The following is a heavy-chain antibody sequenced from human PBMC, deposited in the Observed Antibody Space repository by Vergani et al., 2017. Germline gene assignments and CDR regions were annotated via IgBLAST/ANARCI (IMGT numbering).Heavy chain of an antibody. CDR3: ARNQYGGGDCYSDAFDI. Sequence: QVQLQESGPGLVKPSETLSLTCTVSGGSISSYYWSWIRQPPGKGLEWIGYIYYSGSTNYNPSLKSRVTISVDTSKNQFSLKLSSVTAADTAVYYCARNQYGGGDCYSDAFDIWGQGTMVTVSS. V-gene: IGHV4-59*01. D-gene: IGHD2-21*02. CDR2: IYYSGST. J-gene: IGHJ3*02. CDR1: GGSISSYY.